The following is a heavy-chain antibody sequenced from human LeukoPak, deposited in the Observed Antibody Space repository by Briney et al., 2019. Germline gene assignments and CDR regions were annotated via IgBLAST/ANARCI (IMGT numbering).Heavy chain of an antibody. V-gene: IGHV3-48*03. CDR1: GFTFSSHE. D-gene: IGHD1-26*01. J-gene: IGHJ4*02. CDR2: ISSSGSTI. Sequence: PGGSLRLSCAASGFTFSSHEMNWVRQAPGKGLEWVSYISSSGSTIYYADSVKGRFTISRDNAKNSLYLQMNSLRAEDTAVYYCARDDLSGSYYDYWGQGTLVTVPS. CDR3: ARDDLSGSYYDY.